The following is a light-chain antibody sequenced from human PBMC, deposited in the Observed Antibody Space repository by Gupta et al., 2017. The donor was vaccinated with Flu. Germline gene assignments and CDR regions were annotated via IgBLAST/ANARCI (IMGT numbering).Light chain of an antibody. CDR3: KQELDVPYT. Sequence: AWYGKQPPQAPRLLIYAGSSVNKGVTDMFGGSGSGTDFTFKISRLEPEDVAVYYCKQELDVPYTFGRGTKVEIK. V-gene: IGKV3-20*01. CDR2: AGS. J-gene: IGKJ4*02.